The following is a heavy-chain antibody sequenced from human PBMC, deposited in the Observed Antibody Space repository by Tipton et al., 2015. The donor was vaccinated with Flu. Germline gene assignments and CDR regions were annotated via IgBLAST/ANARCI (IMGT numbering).Heavy chain of an antibody. J-gene: IGHJ4*02. CDR2: IYHSGST. D-gene: IGHD5-18*01. CDR3: ARDPADTAMGDFDY. Sequence: TLSLTCTVSGYSISSGYYWGWVRQPPGKGLEWFGSIYHSGSTYYNPSLKSRVTISVDTSKNQFSLKLSSVTAADTAVYYCARDPADTAMGDFDYWGQGTLVTVSS. CDR1: GYSISSGYY. V-gene: IGHV4-38-2*02.